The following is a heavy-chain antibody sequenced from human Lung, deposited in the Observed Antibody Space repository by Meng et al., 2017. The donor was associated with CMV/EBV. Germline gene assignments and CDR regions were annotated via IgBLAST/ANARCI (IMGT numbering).Heavy chain of an antibody. V-gene: IGHV2-5*02. CDR2: IYWDDDK. D-gene: IGHD4-17*01. CDR1: GFTLSMSGVG. CDR3: AHRHRLRDFDY. J-gene: IGHJ4*02. Sequence: QITLKESVPTLVNPTQTLPLSCTFSGFTLSMSGVGVGWIRQPPGKALEWLALIYWDDDKRYSPSLKNRLTITKDTSKTQVVLTLTNIDPVDTATYYCAHRHRLRDFDYWGQGTLVTVSS.